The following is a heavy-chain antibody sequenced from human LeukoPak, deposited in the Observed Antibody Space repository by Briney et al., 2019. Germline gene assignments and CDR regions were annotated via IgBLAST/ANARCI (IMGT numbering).Heavy chain of an antibody. CDR1: GFTFSSYG. CDR2: IWYDGSNK. D-gene: IGHD2-21*02. V-gene: IGHV3-33*01. Sequence: GGSLRLSCAASGFTFSSYGMHWVRQAPGKGLEWVAVIWYDGSNKYYADSVKGRSTISRDNSKNTLYLQMNSLRAEDTAVYYCARDILSAYCGGDCYPLNGMDVWGQGTTVTVSS. CDR3: ARDILSAYCGGDCYPLNGMDV. J-gene: IGHJ6*02.